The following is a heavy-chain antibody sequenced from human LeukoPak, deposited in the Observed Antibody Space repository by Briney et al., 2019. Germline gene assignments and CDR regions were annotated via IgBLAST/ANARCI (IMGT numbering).Heavy chain of an antibody. D-gene: IGHD3-3*01. CDR1: GFTVSSNY. V-gene: IGHV3-66*01. CDR3: ARDYDFWSGSEEDYYYGMDV. CDR2: IYSGGST. Sequence: GGSLRLSCAASGFTVSSNYMSWVRQAPGKGLEWVSVIYSGGSTYYADSVKGRFTISRDNSKNTLYLQMSSLRAEDTAVYYCARDYDFWSGSEEDYYYGMDVWGQGTTVTVSS. J-gene: IGHJ6*02.